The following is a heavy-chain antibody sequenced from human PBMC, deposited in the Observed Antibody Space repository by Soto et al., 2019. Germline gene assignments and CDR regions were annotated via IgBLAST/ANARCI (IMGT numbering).Heavy chain of an antibody. CDR2: IWYDGSNK. J-gene: IGHJ6*02. CDR3: ARQQQLVTPLFYYYGMDV. CDR1: GFTFSSYG. D-gene: IGHD6-13*01. Sequence: QVQLVESGGGVVQPGRSLRLSCAASGFTFSSYGMHWVRQAPGKGLEWVAVIWYDGSNKYYADSVKGRFTISRDNSKNTLYLQMNSLRAEDTAVYYCARQQQLVTPLFYYYGMDVWGQGTTVTVSS. V-gene: IGHV3-33*01.